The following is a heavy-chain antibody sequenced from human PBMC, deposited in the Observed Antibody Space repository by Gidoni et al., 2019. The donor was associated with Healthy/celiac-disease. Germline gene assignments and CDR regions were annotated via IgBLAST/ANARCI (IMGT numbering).Heavy chain of an antibody. CDR1: GYSFTSYW. V-gene: IGHV5-51*01. D-gene: IGHD2-21*01. CDR2: IYPCDSYT. Sequence: EVQLVQSGAGVKKPGESLKISCKGSGYSFTSYWIGWVRQLPGKGLEWLGIIYPCDSYTRSIPSFQGQVTISADKSISTAYLQWSSLKASDTAMYYCARLPSSCGGDCSSDGFDYWGQGTLVTVSS. CDR3: ARLPSSCGGDCSSDGFDY. J-gene: IGHJ4*02.